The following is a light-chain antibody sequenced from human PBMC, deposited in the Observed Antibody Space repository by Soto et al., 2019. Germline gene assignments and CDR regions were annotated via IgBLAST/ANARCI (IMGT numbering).Light chain of an antibody. CDR1: SSDVGGYNY. V-gene: IGLV2-11*01. CDR3: SYTHV. J-gene: IGLJ1*01. CDR2: DVS. Sequence: QSVLTQPRSVSGSPGQSVTISCTGTSSDVGGYNYVSWYQQHPGKAPKLMIYDVSKRPSGVPDRFSGSKSGNTASLTISGLQAEDEADYAGSYTHVFGTGTKLTVL.